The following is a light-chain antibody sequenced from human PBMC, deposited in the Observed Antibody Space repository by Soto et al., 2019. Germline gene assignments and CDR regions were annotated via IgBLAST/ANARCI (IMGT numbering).Light chain of an antibody. CDR2: EVS. Sequence: QSALTQPASVSGSPGQSITISCTGTSSDVGAYNYVSWYQQHPGKVPKLMIYEVSNRPSGVSDRFSGSKSGDTASLTISGLQAEDEADYYCSSYAATSTLDVVFGGGTKLTVL. J-gene: IGLJ2*01. CDR1: SSDVGAYNY. CDR3: SSYAATSTLDVV. V-gene: IGLV2-14*01.